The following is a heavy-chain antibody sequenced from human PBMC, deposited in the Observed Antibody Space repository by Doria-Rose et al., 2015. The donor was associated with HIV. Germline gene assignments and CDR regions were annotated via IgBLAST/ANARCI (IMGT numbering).Heavy chain of an antibody. CDR2: IFSDDER. D-gene: IGHD6-13*01. CDR1: GVSLSSPGMG. Sequence: QVQLVQSGPVLVKPTETLTLTCTVSGVSLSSPGMGVSWIRQPPGQALEWLANIFSDDERSYKTSLQSRLTICRGTSKSQVVLTMTDMDPVDTATYYCARIKSSRWYHKYYFDFWGQGTLVIVSA. V-gene: IGHV2-26*01. CDR3: ARIKSSRWYHKYYFDF. J-gene: IGHJ4*02.